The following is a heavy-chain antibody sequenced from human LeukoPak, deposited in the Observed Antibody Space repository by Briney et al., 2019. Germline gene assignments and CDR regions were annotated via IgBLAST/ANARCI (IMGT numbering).Heavy chain of an antibody. CDR1: GYRFTNYW. D-gene: IGHD3-22*01. Sequence: GESLKISCKGSGYRFTNYWIGWVRQITGKGLELMGSIYPGDSDTRYSPSFQGQVTISADKSTTTAYLQWSSLKASDTAKYYCTRQGVYYSDSSAYYYWGQGTLVTVSS. J-gene: IGHJ4*02. CDR3: TRQGVYYSDSSAYYY. CDR2: IYPGDSDT. V-gene: IGHV5-51*01.